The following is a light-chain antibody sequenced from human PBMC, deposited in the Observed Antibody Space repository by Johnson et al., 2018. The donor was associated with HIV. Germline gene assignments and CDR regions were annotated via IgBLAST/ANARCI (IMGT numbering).Light chain of an antibody. Sequence: QSVLTQPPSVSAAPGQKVTISCSGSSSNIGNNYVSWYQQLPGTAPKLLIYENNKRPSGIPDRFSGSKSGTSATLAITGLQTGDEADYYCGTWDSSLSANYGVGTGTKVTGL. J-gene: IGLJ1*01. CDR2: ENN. CDR3: GTWDSSLSANYG. V-gene: IGLV1-51*02. CDR1: SSNIGNNY.